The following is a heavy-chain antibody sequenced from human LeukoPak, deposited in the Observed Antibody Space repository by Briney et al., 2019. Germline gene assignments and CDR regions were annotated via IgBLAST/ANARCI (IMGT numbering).Heavy chain of an antibody. CDR2: INHSGST. CDR3: ARRGRPFGY. CDR1: GGSFSGYY. J-gene: IGHJ4*02. V-gene: IGHV4-34*01. Sequence: SETLSLTCAVYGGSFSGYYWSWIRQPPGKGLEWIGEINHSGSTNYNPSLKSRVTISVDTSKNQFSLKLSSVTAADTAMYYCARRGRPFGYWGQGTLVTVSS. D-gene: IGHD6-6*01.